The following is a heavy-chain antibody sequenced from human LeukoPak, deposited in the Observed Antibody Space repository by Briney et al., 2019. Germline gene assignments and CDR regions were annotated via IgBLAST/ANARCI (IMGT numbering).Heavy chain of an antibody. CDR2: FCSDGGCT. CDR3: ARGGYYSNYDY. V-gene: IGHV3-64*01. J-gene: IGHJ4*02. Sequence: GGFLRLSCAASGFIFSSFAMRWVRLAPGEQRGYVSAFCSDGGCTYCANFVRGRSTISRDNSKNTLYIQMASLRAEDMAVYYCARGGYYSNYDYWGQGTLVTVSP. D-gene: IGHD4-11*01. CDR1: GFIFSSFA.